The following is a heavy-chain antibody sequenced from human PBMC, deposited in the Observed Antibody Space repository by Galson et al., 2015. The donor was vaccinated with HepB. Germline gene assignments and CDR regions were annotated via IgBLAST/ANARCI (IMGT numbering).Heavy chain of an antibody. J-gene: IGHJ4*02. D-gene: IGHD4-17*01. CDR3: AKKQRSYGDYPD. V-gene: IGHV3-11*06. CDR1: GFTFSDYY. CDR2: ISGSSTYT. Sequence: SLRLSCAASGFTFSDYYMSWIRQAPGKGPEWVSYISGSSTYTNYVDSVKGRFTISRDNAKNSLYLQMNSLRVEDTALYYCAKKQRSYGDYPDWGQGTLVTVSS.